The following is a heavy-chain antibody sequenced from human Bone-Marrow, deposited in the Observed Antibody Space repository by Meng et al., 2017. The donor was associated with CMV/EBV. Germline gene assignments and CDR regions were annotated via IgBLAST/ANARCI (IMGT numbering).Heavy chain of an antibody. CDR2: IYYSGST. J-gene: IGHJ4*02. Sequence: SDYWSWIRQPPGKGLEWIGYIYYSGSTNYNPSLKSRVTISVDTSKNQFSLKLSSVTAADTAVYYCARGRNYYDSSGYYSASGGDFDYWGQGTLVTVSS. D-gene: IGHD3-22*01. CDR3: ARGRNYYDSSGYYSASGGDFDY. CDR1: SDY. V-gene: IGHV4-59*01.